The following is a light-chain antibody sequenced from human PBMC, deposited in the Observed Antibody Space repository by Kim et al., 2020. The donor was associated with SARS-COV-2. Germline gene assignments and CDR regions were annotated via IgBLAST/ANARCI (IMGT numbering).Light chain of an antibody. CDR1: KLGHKY. Sequence: SVSPGQTASITCSADKLGHKYASWFQQKPGQPPLMVIFQDNKRPSGIPERFSGSNFGSTATLTIRGNQAMDEADYYCQAWDNNIAIFGTGTKVTVL. J-gene: IGLJ1*01. CDR3: QAWDNNIAI. V-gene: IGLV3-1*01. CDR2: QDN.